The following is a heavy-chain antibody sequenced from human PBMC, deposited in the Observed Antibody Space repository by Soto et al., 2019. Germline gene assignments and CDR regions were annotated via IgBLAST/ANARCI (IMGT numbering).Heavy chain of an antibody. CDR2: INHVGGT. D-gene: IGHD3-16*01. V-gene: IGHV4-34*01. J-gene: IGHJ5*02. CDR3: VRIRYQLPSSVLWLDP. CDR1: GGFLSESY. Sequence: PSETLSLTCAVYGGFLSESYWTWIRQPPGKGLEWIGEINHVGGTNYNPSLKSGVTMSVDTSQNQFSLRLISVTAADTAMYFCVRIRYQLPSSVLWLDPWGQGTPVTVSS.